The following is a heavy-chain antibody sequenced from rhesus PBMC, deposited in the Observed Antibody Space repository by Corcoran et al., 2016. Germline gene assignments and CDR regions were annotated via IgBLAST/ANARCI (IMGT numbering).Heavy chain of an antibody. CDR2: IDPSDSDT. D-gene: IGHD6-31*01. CDR3: AKHLQGGIAAAGSYGLDS. Sequence: EVQLVQSGAEVKRPGESLKISCKTSGYSFTSYWISWVRQMPGKGLEWMGAIDPSDSDTRNHPSFQGPVTISADKSINTAYLQWSRLKASDTATYYCAKHLQGGIAAAGSYGLDSWGQGVVVTVSS. J-gene: IGHJ6*01. CDR1: GYSFTSYW. V-gene: IGHV5-20*01.